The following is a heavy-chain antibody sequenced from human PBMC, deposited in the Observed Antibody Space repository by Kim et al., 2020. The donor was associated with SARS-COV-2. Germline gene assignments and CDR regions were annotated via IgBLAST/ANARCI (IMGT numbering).Heavy chain of an antibody. D-gene: IGHD2-8*01. J-gene: IGHJ4*02. CDR2: IYYSGST. CDR3: ARDGPRMGLNY. CDR1: GGSISSSSYY. Sequence: SETLSLTCTVSGGSISSSSYYWGWIRQPPGKGLEWIGSIYYSGSTYYNPSLKSRVTISVDTSKNQFSLKLSSVTAADTAVYYCARDGPRMGLNYWGQGTLVTVSS. V-gene: IGHV4-39*07.